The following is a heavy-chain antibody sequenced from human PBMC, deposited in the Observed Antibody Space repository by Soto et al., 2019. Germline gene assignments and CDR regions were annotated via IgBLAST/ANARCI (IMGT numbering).Heavy chain of an antibody. D-gene: IGHD2-21*02. Sequence: GGSLRLSCAASGFTVNNTAMTWVRQAPGKGLEWVSAFSGRSKSTYYATSVKGRFTISKDNSKNTLYLQMNSLRAEDTALYYCAKGIDCGADCHSYATFDIWGQGTVVTVSS. V-gene: IGHV3-23*01. J-gene: IGHJ3*02. CDR1: GFTVNNTA. CDR3: AKGIDCGADCHSYATFDI. CDR2: FSGRSKST.